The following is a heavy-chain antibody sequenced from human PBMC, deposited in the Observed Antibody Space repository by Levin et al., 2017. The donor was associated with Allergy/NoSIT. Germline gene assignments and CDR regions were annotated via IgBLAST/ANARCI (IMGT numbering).Heavy chain of an antibody. CDR1: GFTFSAYD. D-gene: IGHD2-21*02. Sequence: GGSLRLSCATSGFTFSAYDMTWVRQAPGEGLEWVSVISATGDTTNYANSVKGRFTISRDNSKNTVYLQIHSLRVEDTAVYYCAKRMDGGDNLDSWGQGTRVTVSS. CDR2: ISATGDTT. CDR3: AKRMDGGDNLDS. J-gene: IGHJ4*02. V-gene: IGHV3-23*01.